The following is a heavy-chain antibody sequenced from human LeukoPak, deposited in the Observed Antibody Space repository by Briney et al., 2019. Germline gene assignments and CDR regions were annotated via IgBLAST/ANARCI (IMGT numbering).Heavy chain of an antibody. D-gene: IGHD3-10*01. CDR1: GYSFSSYW. Sequence: GESLKISFKGSGYSFSSYWIAWVRPMPGKGLGWVGIIYPGDSDTRYSPSFQGQVTISADKSITTAYLQWSSLKASDTAMYYCAIPSNGGDLDAFDIWGQGRMVTVSA. CDR3: AIPSNGGDLDAFDI. J-gene: IGHJ3*02. V-gene: IGHV5-51*01. CDR2: IYPGDSDT.